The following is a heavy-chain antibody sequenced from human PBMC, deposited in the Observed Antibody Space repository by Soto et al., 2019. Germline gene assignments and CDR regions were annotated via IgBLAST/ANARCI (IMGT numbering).Heavy chain of an antibody. CDR2: FYYSGST. J-gene: IGHJ4*02. CDR3: ARGHSSGWYFDY. D-gene: IGHD6-19*01. CDR1: GGSISSYY. V-gene: IGHV4-59*01. Sequence: QVQLQESGPGLVKPSETLSLTCTVSGGSISSYYWSWIRQPPGKGLEWIGYFYYSGSTNYHPSLKSRVIISVDTSKNQFSLKLSSVTAADTAVYYCARGHSSGWYFDYWGQGTLVTVSS.